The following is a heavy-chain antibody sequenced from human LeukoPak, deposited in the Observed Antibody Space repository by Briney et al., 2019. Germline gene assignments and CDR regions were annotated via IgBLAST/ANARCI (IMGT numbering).Heavy chain of an antibody. CDR3: ARVHAGNYFDY. Sequence: SETLSLTCTVSGDSISTYYWNWIRQPPGRGLEWIGYIYHSGSTYYNPSLKSRVTISVDRSKNQFSLKLSSVTAADTAVYYCARVHAGNYFDYWGQGTLVTVSS. J-gene: IGHJ4*02. V-gene: IGHV4-59*12. CDR1: GDSISTYY. CDR2: IYHSGST. D-gene: IGHD6-13*01.